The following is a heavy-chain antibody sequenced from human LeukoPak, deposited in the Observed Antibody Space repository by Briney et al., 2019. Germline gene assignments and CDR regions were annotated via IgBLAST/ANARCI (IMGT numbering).Heavy chain of an antibody. CDR2: LGRTGEYK. V-gene: IGHV3-23*01. Sequence: GGSLRLSCAASGFTFSSYSMSWVRQAPGKGREWVAGLGRTGEYKYYADSVKGWFTISRRHSKDTACLQMDSLLTEDSATTYCVKDRPCGTCMPMDAWGQGTTVTVSS. D-gene: IGHD2-15*01. J-gene: IGHJ6*02. CDR3: VKDRPCGTCMPMDA. CDR1: GFTFSSYS.